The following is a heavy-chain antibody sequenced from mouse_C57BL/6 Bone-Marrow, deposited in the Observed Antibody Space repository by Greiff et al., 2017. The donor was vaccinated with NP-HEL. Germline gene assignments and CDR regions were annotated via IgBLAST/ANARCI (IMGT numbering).Heavy chain of an antibody. CDR1: GYTFTDYE. CDR2: IDPETGGT. CDR3: TGYYDYDGPVFYYAMDY. D-gene: IGHD2-4*01. J-gene: IGHJ4*01. Sequence: VKLQESGAELARPGASVTLSCKASGYTFTDYEMHWVKQTPVHGLEWIGAIDPETGGTAYNQKFKGKAILTADKSSSTAYMELRSLTSEDSAVYYCTGYYDYDGPVFYYAMDYWGQGTSVTVSS. V-gene: IGHV1-15*01.